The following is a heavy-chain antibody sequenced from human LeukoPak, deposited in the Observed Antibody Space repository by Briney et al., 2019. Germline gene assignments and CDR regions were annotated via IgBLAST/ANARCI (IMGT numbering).Heavy chain of an antibody. D-gene: IGHD4/OR15-4a*01. J-gene: IGHJ4*02. Sequence: ASVKVSCKASGYTFTSYGISWVRQAPGQGLEWRGWISAYNGNTNYAQKLQGRVTMTEDTSTDTAYMELSRLRSDDTAVYYCARRAGAYSHPYDYWGQGTLVTVSS. V-gene: IGHV1-18*01. CDR2: ISAYNGNT. CDR3: ARRAGAYSHPYDY. CDR1: GYTFTSYG.